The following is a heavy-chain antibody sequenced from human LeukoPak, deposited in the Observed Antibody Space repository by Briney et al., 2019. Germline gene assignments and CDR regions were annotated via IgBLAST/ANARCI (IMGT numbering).Heavy chain of an antibody. V-gene: IGHV3-30*02. CDR1: DFSFSNFG. Sequence: PGGSLRLSCVASDFSFSNFGMHWVRQVPGKGLEWLSFIRYDGSNNYHADSVKGRFSISRDNSKNTLHLQMNTLRPDDTAVYYCARTAVAGTLRWFDLWGQGTLVILSS. CDR2: IRYDGSNN. J-gene: IGHJ5*02. D-gene: IGHD6-19*01. CDR3: ARTAVAGTLRWFDL.